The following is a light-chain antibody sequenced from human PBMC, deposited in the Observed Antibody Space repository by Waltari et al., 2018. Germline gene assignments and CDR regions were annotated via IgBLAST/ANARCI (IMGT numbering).Light chain of an antibody. Sequence: EIVLTQSPGTLSLSPGERATLSCRASQGVGKSLACYQQRPGQAPRLLLYHASIRATGIPDRFSGSGSGTDFSLTISRLEPEDFAVYYCQKYDFLPATFGQGTTVEIK. CDR1: QGVGKS. J-gene: IGKJ1*01. CDR3: QKYDFLPAT. CDR2: HAS. V-gene: IGKV3-20*01.